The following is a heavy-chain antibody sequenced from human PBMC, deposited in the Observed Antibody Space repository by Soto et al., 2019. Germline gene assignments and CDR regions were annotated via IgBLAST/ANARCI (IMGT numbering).Heavy chain of an antibody. Sequence: QVQLQESGPGLVKPSQTLSLTCTVSGGSISSGDYYWSWIRQPPGKGLEWIGYIYYSGSTYYNPSLKSRVTISVDASKNQFSLKLSSVTAADTAVYYCASSPVRGYSYYPGRYFDYWGQGTLVTVSS. V-gene: IGHV4-30-4*01. CDR1: GGSISSGDYY. CDR3: ASSPVRGYSYYPGRYFDY. CDR2: IYYSGST. J-gene: IGHJ4*02. D-gene: IGHD5-18*01.